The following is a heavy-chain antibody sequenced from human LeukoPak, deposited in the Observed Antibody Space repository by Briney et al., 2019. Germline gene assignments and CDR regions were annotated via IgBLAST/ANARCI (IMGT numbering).Heavy chain of an antibody. CDR2: IYYSGST. J-gene: IGHJ4*02. V-gene: IGHV4-31*03. CDR1: GGSISSGGYY. Sequence: SETLSLTCTASGGSISSGGYYWSWIRQHPGKGLEWIGYIYYSGSTYYNPSLKNRLTISVDTSRNQFSLNLRSVTAADTAVYYCARLKSSYGDYYFDYWGQGTLVTVSS. CDR3: ARLKSSYGDYYFDY. D-gene: IGHD4-17*01.